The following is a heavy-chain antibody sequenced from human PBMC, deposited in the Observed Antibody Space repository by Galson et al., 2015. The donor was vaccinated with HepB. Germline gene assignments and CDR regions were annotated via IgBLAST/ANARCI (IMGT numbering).Heavy chain of an antibody. D-gene: IGHD2-2*01. J-gene: IGHJ4*02. CDR3: ASVVPADPRGYYFDY. Sequence: TLSLTCTVSGGSISSGGYYWSWIRQHPGKGLEWIGYIYYSGSTYYNPSLKSRVTISVDTSKNQFSLKLSSVTAADTAVYYCASVVPADPRGYYFDYWGQGTLVTVSS. CDR1: GGSISSGGYY. V-gene: IGHV4-31*03. CDR2: IYYSGST.